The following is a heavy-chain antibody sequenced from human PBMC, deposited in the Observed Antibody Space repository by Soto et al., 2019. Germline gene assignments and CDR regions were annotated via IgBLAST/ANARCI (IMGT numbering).Heavy chain of an antibody. CDR1: GGSFSGYY. CDR3: ARGLRGYCSGGSCCSFCYYYYGMDV. CDR2: INHSGST. J-gene: IGHJ6*02. D-gene: IGHD2-15*01. V-gene: IGHV4-34*01. Sequence: SETLSLTCAVYGGSFSGYYWSWIRQPPGNGLEWIGEINHSGSTNYNPSLKSRATISVDTSKNQFSLKLSSVTAADTPVYHCARGLRGYCSGGSCCSFCYYYYGMDVWGQGTTVSVSS.